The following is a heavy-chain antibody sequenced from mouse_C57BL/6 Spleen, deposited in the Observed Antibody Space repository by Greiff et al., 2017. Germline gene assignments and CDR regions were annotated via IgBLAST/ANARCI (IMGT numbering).Heavy chain of an antibody. Sequence: EVKLQESGGGLVKPGGSLKLSCAASGFTFSDYGMHWVRQAPEKGLEWVAYISSGSSTIYYADPVKGRFTISRNNAKNTLFLQMTSLRSEDPAMYYCARRGVTTWGAMDYWGQGTSVTVSS. J-gene: IGHJ4*01. CDR2: ISSGSSTI. CDR3: ARRGVTTWGAMDY. D-gene: IGHD2-1*01. V-gene: IGHV5-17*01. CDR1: GFTFSDYG.